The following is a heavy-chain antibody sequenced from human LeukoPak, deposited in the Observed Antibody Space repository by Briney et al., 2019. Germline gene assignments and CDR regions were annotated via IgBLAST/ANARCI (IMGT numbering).Heavy chain of an antibody. D-gene: IGHD3-9*01. V-gene: IGHV1-3*01. CDR1: GYTFTSYA. CDR2: ANAGNGNT. J-gene: IGHJ4*02. CDR3: ARVAYDILTGYYYFDY. Sequence: GASVKVSCKASGYTFTSYAMHWVRQAPGQRLEWMGWANAGNGNTKYSQKFQGRVTITRDTSASTAYMELSSLRSEDTAVYYCARVAYDILTGYYYFDYWGQGTLVTVSS.